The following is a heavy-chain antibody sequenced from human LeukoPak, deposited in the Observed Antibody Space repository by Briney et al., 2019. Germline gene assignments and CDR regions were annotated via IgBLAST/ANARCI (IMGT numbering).Heavy chain of an antibody. CDR2: IIPILGIA. J-gene: IGHJ4*02. Sequence: SVKVSCKASGGTFSSYAISWVRQAPGQGLEWMGRIIPILGIANCAQKFLGRVTITADKSTSTTYMELSSLRSEDTAVYYCARDLRFLEWLSYWGQGTLVTVSS. CDR3: ARDLRFLEWLSY. D-gene: IGHD3-3*01. CDR1: GGTFSSYA. V-gene: IGHV1-69*04.